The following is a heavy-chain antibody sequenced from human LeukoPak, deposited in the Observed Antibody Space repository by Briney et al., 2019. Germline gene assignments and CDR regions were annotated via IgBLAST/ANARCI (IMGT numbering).Heavy chain of an antibody. CDR2: ISSSSSYI. Sequence: GGSLRLSCAASGFTFSSYAMSWVRQAPGKGLEWVSSISSSSSYIYYADSVKGRFTISRDNAKNSLYLQMNSLRAEDTAVYYCARGRAHDAFDIWGQGTMVTVSS. CDR3: ARGRAHDAFDI. CDR1: GFTFSSYA. V-gene: IGHV3-21*01. J-gene: IGHJ3*02.